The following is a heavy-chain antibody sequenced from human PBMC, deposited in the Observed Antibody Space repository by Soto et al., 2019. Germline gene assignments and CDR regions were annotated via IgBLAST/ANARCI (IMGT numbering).Heavy chain of an antibody. CDR2: INPNSGET. CDR3: ARVAVAARPRWYNWFDP. J-gene: IGHJ5*02. Sequence: QEQLVQSGAEGKKPGASVKVSCMTSGYTFTDYDINWVRQATGQGLEWIGWINPNSGETGYAQKFQGRVTMTRSLSLSTAYLELSSLTSDDTAIYFCARVAVAARPRWYNWFDPWGQGTLVTVSS. D-gene: IGHD2-15*01. V-gene: IGHV1-8*01. CDR1: GYTFTDYD.